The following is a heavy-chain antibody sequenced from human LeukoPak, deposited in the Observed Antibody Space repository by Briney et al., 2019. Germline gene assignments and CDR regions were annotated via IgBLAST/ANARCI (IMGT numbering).Heavy chain of an antibody. D-gene: IGHD2-8*01. CDR2: IRYDGSNK. CDR1: GFTFSSYG. J-gene: IGHJ4*02. V-gene: IGHV3-30*02. CDR3: AKDLDIVLMVYARRTTTFDY. Sequence: GGSLRLSCAASGFTFSSYGMHWVRQAPGKGLEWVAFIRYDGSNKYNADSVKGRFTISRDNSKNTLYLQMNSLRAEDTAVYYCAKDLDIVLMVYARRTTTFDYWGQGTLVTVSS.